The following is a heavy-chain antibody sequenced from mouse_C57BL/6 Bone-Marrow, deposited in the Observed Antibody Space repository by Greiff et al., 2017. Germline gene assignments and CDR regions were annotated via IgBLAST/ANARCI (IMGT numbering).Heavy chain of an antibody. V-gene: IGHV1-55*01. CDR2: IYPGSGST. Sequence: QVQLQQPGAELVKPGASVKMSCKASGYTFTSYWITWVKQRPGQGLEWIGDIYPGSGSTNYNEKFKSKATLTVDTSSSTAYMQLSSLTSEDSAVYYCARGGYYYGSREYFDYGGQGATLTGSS. CDR1: GYTFTSYW. J-gene: IGHJ2*01. D-gene: IGHD1-1*01. CDR3: ARGGYYYGSREYFDY.